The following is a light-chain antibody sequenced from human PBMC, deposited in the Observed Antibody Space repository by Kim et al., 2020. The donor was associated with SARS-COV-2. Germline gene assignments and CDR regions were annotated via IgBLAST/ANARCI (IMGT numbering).Light chain of an antibody. Sequence: PSSIAYRSSHGLLHSNGYIFLDWFLQRPGQSPQRLIFWSSSRASGVPDRFSGSGSGTDFTLKISRVETDDVGIYYCAQALETPHAFGQGTKLEI. V-gene: IGKV2-28*01. CDR1: HGLLHSNGYIF. CDR2: WSS. J-gene: IGKJ2*01. CDR3: AQALETPHA.